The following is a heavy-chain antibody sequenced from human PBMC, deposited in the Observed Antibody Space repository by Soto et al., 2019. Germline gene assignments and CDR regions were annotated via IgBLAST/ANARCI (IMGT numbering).Heavy chain of an antibody. Sequence: GASVKVSCKASGYTFTSYGISWVRQAPGQGLEWMGWISAYNGNTNYAQKLQGRVTMTTDTSTSTAYMELRSLRSDDTAVYYCARDSSGWHLIGRFDPWGQGTLVTVSS. CDR2: ISAYNGNT. D-gene: IGHD6-19*01. J-gene: IGHJ5*02. CDR1: GYTFTSYG. CDR3: ARDSSGWHLIGRFDP. V-gene: IGHV1-18*01.